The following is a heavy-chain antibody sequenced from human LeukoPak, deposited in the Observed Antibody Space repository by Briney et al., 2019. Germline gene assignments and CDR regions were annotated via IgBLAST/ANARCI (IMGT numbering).Heavy chain of an antibody. D-gene: IGHD2-15*01. CDR2: IIPIFGTA. J-gene: IGHJ4*02. CDR1: GGTFSSYA. Sequence: SVKVSCKASGGTFSSYAISWVRQAPGQGLEWMGGIIPIFGTANYAQKFQGRVTITADESTSTAYMELSSLRSEDTAVYSCARDGIYCSGSRCYPVEIDYWGQGTLVTVSS. CDR3: ARDGIYCSGSRCYPVEIDY. V-gene: IGHV1-69*13.